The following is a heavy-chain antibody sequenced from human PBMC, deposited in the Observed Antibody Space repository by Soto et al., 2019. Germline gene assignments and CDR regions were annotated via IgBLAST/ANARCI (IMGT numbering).Heavy chain of an antibody. CDR3: ARPYSSGSWFDP. CDR1: GYTFTSYG. J-gene: IGHJ5*02. Sequence: AXVKVSCKASGYTFTSYGISWVRQAPGQGLEWMGWISAYNGNTNYAQKLQGRVTMTTDTSTSTAYMELRSLRSDDTAVYYCARPYSSGSWFDPWGQGTLVTVSS. D-gene: IGHD6-19*01. V-gene: IGHV1-18*01. CDR2: ISAYNGNT.